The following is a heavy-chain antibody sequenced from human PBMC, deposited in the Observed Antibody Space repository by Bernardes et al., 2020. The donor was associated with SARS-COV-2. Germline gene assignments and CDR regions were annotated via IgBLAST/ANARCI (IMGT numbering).Heavy chain of an antibody. CDR3: AKGGGYRFDY. CDR2: ISGAGAT. Sequence: GGSLRLSCAAAGFTLSTAVMRWVRQAPGKGLEWVSTISGAGATYYADSVKGRFTISRDNSKNTLYLQMNNLRAEDTAIYYCAKGGGYRFDYRGQGTLVTVSS. J-gene: IGHJ4*02. D-gene: IGHD5-12*01. CDR1: GFTLSTAV. V-gene: IGHV3-23*01.